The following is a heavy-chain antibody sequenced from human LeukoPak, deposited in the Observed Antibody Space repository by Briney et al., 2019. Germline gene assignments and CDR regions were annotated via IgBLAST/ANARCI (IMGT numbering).Heavy chain of an antibody. CDR2: INHSGST. V-gene: IGHV4-34*01. Sequence: SETLSLTCAVYGGSFSGYYWSWIRQPPGKGLEWIGEINHSGSTNYNPSLKSRATISVDTSKNQFSLKLSSVTAADTAVYYCARGKSIDYWGQGTLVTVSS. CDR3: ARGKSIDY. CDR1: GGSFSGYY. D-gene: IGHD2/OR15-2a*01. J-gene: IGHJ4*02.